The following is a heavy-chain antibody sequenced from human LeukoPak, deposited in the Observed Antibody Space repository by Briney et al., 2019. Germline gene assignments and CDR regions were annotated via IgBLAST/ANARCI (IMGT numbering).Heavy chain of an antibody. CDR3: ARDLSGDYEESDYYYYYMDV. CDR1: GYTFTGYY. CDR2: INPNSGGT. J-gene: IGHJ6*03. D-gene: IGHD4-17*01. V-gene: IGHV1-2*02. Sequence: GASVKVSCKASGYTFTGYYMHWVRQAPGQGLEWMGWINPNSGGTNYAQKFQGRVTMTRDTSISTAYMELSRLRSDDTAVYYCARDLSGDYEESDYYYYYMDVWGKGTTVTISS.